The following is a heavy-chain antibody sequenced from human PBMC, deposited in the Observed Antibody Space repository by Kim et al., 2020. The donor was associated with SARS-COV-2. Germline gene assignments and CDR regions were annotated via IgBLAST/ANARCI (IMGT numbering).Heavy chain of an antibody. D-gene: IGHD3-10*01. CDR2: ISYDGSNK. J-gene: IGHJ6*02. CDR1: GFTFSSYG. CDR3: AKESGSGSYYAWTYYYYGVDV. V-gene: IGHV3-30*18. Sequence: GGSLRLSCAASGFTFSSYGMHWVRQAPGKGLEWVAVISYDGSNKYYADSVKGRFTISRDNSKNTLYLQMNSLRAEDTAVYYCAKESGSGSYYAWTYYYYGVDVWSEGTAVAVSS.